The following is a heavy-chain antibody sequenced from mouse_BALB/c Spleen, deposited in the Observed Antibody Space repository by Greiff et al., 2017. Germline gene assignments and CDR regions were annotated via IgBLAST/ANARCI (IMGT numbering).Heavy chain of an antibody. CDR2: INSNGGST. V-gene: IGHV5-6-3*01. D-gene: IGHD6-1*01. Sequence: EVKLVESGGGLVQPEGSLKLSCAASGFTFSSYGMSWVRQTPAKRLEWVATINSNGGSTYYPDSVKGRFTITRDNAKNTLYLQMSSLKSEDTAMYYCARVRPSCPMDYWGQGTAVTGSS. J-gene: IGHJ4*01. CDR1: GFTFSSYG. CDR3: ARVRPSCPMDY.